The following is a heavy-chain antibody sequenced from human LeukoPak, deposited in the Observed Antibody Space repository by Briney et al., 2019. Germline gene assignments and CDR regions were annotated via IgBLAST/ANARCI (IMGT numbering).Heavy chain of an antibody. V-gene: IGHV5-51*01. CDR3: ARGRSYSNSWYQY. Sequence: GESLKISCKGSGYSFTNYWIGWVRQMPGKGLEWMGIIYPGDSDTRYSPSFQGQVTISADKSIGTAYLQWSSLKASDTAMYYCARGRSYSNSWYQYWGQGTLVTVSS. CDR1: GYSFTNYW. D-gene: IGHD6-13*01. J-gene: IGHJ4*02. CDR2: IYPGDSDT.